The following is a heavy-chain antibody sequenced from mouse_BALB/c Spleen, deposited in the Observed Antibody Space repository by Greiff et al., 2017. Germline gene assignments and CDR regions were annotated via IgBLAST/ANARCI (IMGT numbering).Heavy chain of an antibody. CDR2: INPSTGYT. J-gene: IGHJ2*01. CDR1: GYTFTSYW. V-gene: IGHV1-7*01. CDR3: ARDPLVGY. Sequence: QVQLQQSGAELAKPGASVKMSCKASGYTFTSYWMHWVKQRPGQGLEWIGYINPSTGYTEYNQKFKDKATLTADKSSSTAYMQLSSLTSEDSAVYYCARDPLVGYWGQGTTLTVSS.